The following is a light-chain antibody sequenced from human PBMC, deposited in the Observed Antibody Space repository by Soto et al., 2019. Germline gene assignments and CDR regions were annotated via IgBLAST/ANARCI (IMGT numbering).Light chain of an antibody. Sequence: DIQLTQSPSFLSASVGDRVTITCRASQGISNCYQQKPGRAPKRLIYAASSLQSGVPSRFSGSGSGTEFTLTISSLQPEDFATYYCLQHNSYPRTFGQGTKVDIK. CDR3: LQHNSYPRT. V-gene: IGKV1-17*01. CDR2: AAS. CDR1: QGIS. J-gene: IGKJ1*01.